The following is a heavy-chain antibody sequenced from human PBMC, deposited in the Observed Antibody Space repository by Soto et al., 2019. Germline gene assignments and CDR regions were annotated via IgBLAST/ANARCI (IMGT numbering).Heavy chain of an antibody. J-gene: IGHJ4*02. CDR1: GFTFSSYA. Sequence: PGGSLRLSCAASGFTFSSYAMSWVRQAPGKGLEWVSAISGSGGSTYYADSVKGRFTISRDNSKNTLYLQMNSLRAEDTAVYYCAKALSCTNGVCYTRSFYFDYWGQGTRVTVSS. CDR3: AKALSCTNGVCYTRSFYFDY. D-gene: IGHD2-8*01. V-gene: IGHV3-23*01. CDR2: ISGSGGST.